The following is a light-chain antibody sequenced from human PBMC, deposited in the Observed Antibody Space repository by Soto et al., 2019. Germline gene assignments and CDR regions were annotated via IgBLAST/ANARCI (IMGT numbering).Light chain of an antibody. J-gene: IGLJ1*01. V-gene: IGLV2-14*01. Sequence: QSVLTQPASVSGSPGQSITISCTGTSTYVGRYNYVSWYQQHPGKAPKLMVYDVSNRPSWVSNRFSGSKSGITASLTISGLQAEDEADYYCNSYTSDSTYVFGTGTKVTVL. CDR3: NSYTSDSTYV. CDR2: DVS. CDR1: STYVGRYNY.